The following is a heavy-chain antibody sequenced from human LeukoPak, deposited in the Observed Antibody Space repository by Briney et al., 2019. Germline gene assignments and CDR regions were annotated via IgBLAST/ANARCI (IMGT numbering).Heavy chain of an antibody. D-gene: IGHD3-3*01. V-gene: IGHV1-8*01. CDR2: MNPNSGNT. Sequence: ASVTVSCTASGYTFTSYDISWVRQATGQGLEWMGWMNPNSGNTGYAQKFQGRVTMTRNTSISTAYMELSSLISEDTAVYCFARALRFLEWFIPYMDVWGKGATVSVSS. CDR3: ARALRFLEWFIPYMDV. J-gene: IGHJ6*03. CDR1: GYTFTSYD.